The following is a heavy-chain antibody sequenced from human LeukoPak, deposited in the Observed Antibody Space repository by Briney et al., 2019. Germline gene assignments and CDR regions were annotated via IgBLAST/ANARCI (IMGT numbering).Heavy chain of an antibody. Sequence: GESLKISCKASGYRFNNYWIGSVRQMPGKGLEWMGIIYPGDSDTRYSPSFQGQVTISADKSITTGYLQWSSLKASDTAMYYCARAPTSVSNPYYFDYWGQGALVTVSS. CDR2: IYPGDSDT. J-gene: IGHJ4*02. CDR3: ARAPTSVSNPYYFDY. V-gene: IGHV5-51*01. D-gene: IGHD4-11*01. CDR1: GYRFNNYW.